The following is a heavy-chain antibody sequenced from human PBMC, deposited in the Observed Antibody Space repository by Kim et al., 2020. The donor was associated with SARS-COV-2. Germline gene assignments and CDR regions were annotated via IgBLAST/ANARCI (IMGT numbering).Heavy chain of an antibody. J-gene: IGHJ5*02. V-gene: IGHV4-39*01. Sequence: YNPSLKSRVTLSVDTSKNQFSLKLTSVTAADTAVYYCASESIIGYWFDPWGQGTLVTVSS. D-gene: IGHD3-10*01. CDR3: ASESIIGYWFDP.